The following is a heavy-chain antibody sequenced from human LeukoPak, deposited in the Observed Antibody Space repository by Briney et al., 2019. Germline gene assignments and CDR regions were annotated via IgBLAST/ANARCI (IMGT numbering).Heavy chain of an antibody. CDR1: GGTFSSYA. CDR3: AREPEGSGYIPFDY. J-gene: IGHJ4*02. Sequence: SVKVSCKASGGTFSSYAISRVRQAPGQGLEWMGRIIPIFGIANYAQKFQGRVTITADKSTSTAYMELSSLRSEDTAVYYCAREPEGSGYIPFDYWGQGTLVTVSS. D-gene: IGHD3-22*01. V-gene: IGHV1-69*04. CDR2: IIPIFGIA.